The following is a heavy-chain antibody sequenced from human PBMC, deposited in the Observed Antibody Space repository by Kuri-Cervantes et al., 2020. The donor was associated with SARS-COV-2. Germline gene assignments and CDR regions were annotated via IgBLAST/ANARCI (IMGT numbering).Heavy chain of an antibody. V-gene: IGHV3-7*01. CDR3: ARARMAGPFDY. D-gene: IGHD5-24*01. CDR2: IKQVGSEK. CDR1: GFTFSDYY. J-gene: IGHJ4*02. Sequence: GESLKISCAASGFTFSDYYRSWVRQAPGKGLEWVANIKQVGSEKYYVDSVTGRFTISRDNAKNSLYLQMNSLRAADTAVYYCARARMAGPFDYWGQGTLVTVSS.